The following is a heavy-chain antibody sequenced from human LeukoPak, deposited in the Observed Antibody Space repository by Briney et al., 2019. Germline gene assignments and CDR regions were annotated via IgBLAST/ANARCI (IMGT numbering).Heavy chain of an antibody. J-gene: IGHJ4*02. CDR1: GFTFSSYW. V-gene: IGHV3-74*01. D-gene: IGHD3-16*01. CDR2: INSDGSST. CDR3: ARDLAYDYVWGSYPLDY. Sequence: GESLRLSCAASGFTFSSYWMHWVRQAPGKGLVWVSRINSDGSSTSYADSVKGRFTISRDNAKNTLYLQMNSLSAEDTAVYYCARDLAYDYVWGSYPLDYWGQGTLVTVSS.